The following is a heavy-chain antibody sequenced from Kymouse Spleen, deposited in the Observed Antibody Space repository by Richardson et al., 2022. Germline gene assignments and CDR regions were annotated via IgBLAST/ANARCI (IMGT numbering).Heavy chain of an antibody. CDR1: GGSISSSSYY. D-gene: IGHD1-20*01. Sequence: QLQLQESGPGLVKPSETLSLTCTVSGGSISSSSYYWGWIRQPPGKGLEWIGSIYYSGSTYYNPSLKSRVTISVDTSKNQFSLKLSSVTAADTAVYYCAYNWNDVWFDPWGQGTLVTVSS. V-gene: IGHV4-39*01. CDR2: IYYSGST. CDR3: AYNWNDVWFDP. J-gene: IGHJ5*02.